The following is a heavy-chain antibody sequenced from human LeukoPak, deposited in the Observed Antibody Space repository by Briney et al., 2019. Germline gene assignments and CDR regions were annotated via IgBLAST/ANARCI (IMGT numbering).Heavy chain of an antibody. Sequence: GGSLRLSCAASGFTFSSYDIHWVRQAPGKGLEWVTIILYDGSNKYYADSVKGRFTISRDNAKNSLYLQMNSLRAEDTALYYCAREGYGSGSYYYFDYWGQGTLVTVSS. CDR3: AREGYGSGSYYYFDY. CDR2: ILYDGSNK. V-gene: IGHV3-33*05. J-gene: IGHJ4*02. D-gene: IGHD3-10*01. CDR1: GFTFSSYD.